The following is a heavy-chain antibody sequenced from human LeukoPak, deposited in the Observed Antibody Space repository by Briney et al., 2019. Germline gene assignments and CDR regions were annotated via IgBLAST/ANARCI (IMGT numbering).Heavy chain of an antibody. CDR2: ISWDGVNT. J-gene: IGHJ6*03. D-gene: IGHD4/OR15-4a*01. CDR3: AKDGSMTIYDYYMDV. CDR1: GFTFGDYA. Sequence: PGGSLRLSCAASGFTFGDYAMHWVRQAPGKGLEWVSLISWDGVNTYYSDSVKGRFTISRDNNKHSLYLQMNSLITEDTALYYCAKDGSMTIYDYYMDVWGKGTTVTVSS. V-gene: IGHV3-43D*03.